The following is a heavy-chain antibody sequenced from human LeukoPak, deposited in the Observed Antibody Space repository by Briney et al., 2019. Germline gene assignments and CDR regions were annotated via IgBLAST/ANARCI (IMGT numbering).Heavy chain of an antibody. Sequence: GGSLRLPCAASGFTFSSYWMHWVRQAPPKGLVWVSRINSDGSSTSYADSVKGRFTISRDNAKNTLYLQMSSLRAEDTAVYYCASLEGYYSSGWYWYFDLWGRGTLVTVSS. CDR3: ASLEGYYSSGWYWYFDL. D-gene: IGHD6-19*01. J-gene: IGHJ2*01. CDR2: INSDGSST. V-gene: IGHV3-74*01. CDR1: GFTFSSYW.